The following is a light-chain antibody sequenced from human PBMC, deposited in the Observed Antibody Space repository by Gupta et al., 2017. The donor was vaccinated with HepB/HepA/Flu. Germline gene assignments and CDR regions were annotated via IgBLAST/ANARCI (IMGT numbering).Light chain of an antibody. Sequence: QSVLTQPPSASGTPGQGVTISCSGSSSNIGSNNVDWYQQLPGPAPNFLIYSDNKRPSGVPERFSGSKSGTTASLTISGLQAGDEADYYCQASDDSRDVVVFGGGTKLTVL. CDR1: SSNIGSNN. J-gene: IGLJ2*01. V-gene: IGLV1-44*01. CDR3: QASDDSRDVVV. CDR2: SDN.